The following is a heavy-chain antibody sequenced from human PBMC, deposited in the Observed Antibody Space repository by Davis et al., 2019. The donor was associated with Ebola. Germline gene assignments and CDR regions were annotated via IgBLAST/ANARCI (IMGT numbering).Heavy chain of an antibody. J-gene: IGHJ6*02. D-gene: IGHD2-8*01. Sequence: SLKTSCAASGFTSEDYAMHWVRQAPGKGLEWVSGISWNSNAIGYADSVKGRFTISRDNANNSLYLQMNSLRAEDTALYYCVKDRNGTPLGMDVWGQGTTVTVSS. V-gene: IGHV3-9*02. CDR3: VKDRNGTPLGMDV. CDR2: ISWNSNAI. CDR1: GFTSEDYA.